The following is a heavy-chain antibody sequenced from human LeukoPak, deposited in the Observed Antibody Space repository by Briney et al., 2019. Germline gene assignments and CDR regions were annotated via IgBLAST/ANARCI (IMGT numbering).Heavy chain of an antibody. Sequence: GRSLRLSCAASGFTFSSYGMHWVRQAPGKGLEWVGVIWYDGSNKYYADSVKGRFTISRDNSKNTLSLQMNSLGAEDTAVYYCVREQYGDDDAFDIWGQGTMVTVSS. D-gene: IGHD4-17*01. J-gene: IGHJ3*02. CDR3: VREQYGDDDAFDI. V-gene: IGHV3-33*01. CDR1: GFTFSSYG. CDR2: IWYDGSNK.